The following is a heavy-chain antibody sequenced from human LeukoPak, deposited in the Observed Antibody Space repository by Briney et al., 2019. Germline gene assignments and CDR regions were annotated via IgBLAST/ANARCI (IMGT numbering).Heavy chain of an antibody. Sequence: ASVKVSCKASGYTFTSYDINWVRQAAGQGLEWMGWMNPNSGNTGYAQKFQGRVTMTRNTSISTAYMELSSLRSEDTAVYYCARGLFTTTPTSGWYRYYYYGMDVWGQGTTVTVSS. V-gene: IGHV1-8*01. J-gene: IGHJ6*02. CDR3: ARGLFTTTPTSGWYRYYYYGMDV. CDR1: GYTFTSYD. CDR2: MNPNSGNT. D-gene: IGHD6-19*01.